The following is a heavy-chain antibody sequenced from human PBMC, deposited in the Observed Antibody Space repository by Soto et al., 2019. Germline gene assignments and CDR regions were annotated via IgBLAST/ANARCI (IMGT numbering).Heavy chain of an antibody. J-gene: IGHJ4*02. CDR1: GGSFSGYY. CDR3: ARGLVRGILRFDY. CDR2: INHSGST. D-gene: IGHD3-10*01. V-gene: IGHV4-34*01. Sequence: SETLSLTCAVYGGSFSGYYWSWIRQPPGKGLEWIGEINHSGSTNYNPSLKSRVTISVDTSKNQFSLKLSSVTAADTAVYYCARGLVRGILRFDYWGQGTLVTVSS.